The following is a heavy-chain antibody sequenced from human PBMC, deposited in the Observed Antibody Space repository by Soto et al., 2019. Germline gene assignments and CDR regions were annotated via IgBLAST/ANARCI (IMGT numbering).Heavy chain of an antibody. Sequence: ASVKVSCNASGYTFTSYGISWVRQAPGQGLEWMGWISAYNGNTNYAQKLQGRVTMTTDTSTSTADTELGSLGSDATAVYYCARSPYYDFWSGHKSWFDPWGQRSLVSVSS. J-gene: IGHJ5*02. CDR3: ARSPYYDFWSGHKSWFDP. D-gene: IGHD3-3*01. V-gene: IGHV1-18*01. CDR1: GYTFTSYG. CDR2: ISAYNGNT.